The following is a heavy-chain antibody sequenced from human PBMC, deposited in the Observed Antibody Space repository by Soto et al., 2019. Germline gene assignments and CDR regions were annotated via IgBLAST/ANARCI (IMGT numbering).Heavy chain of an antibody. V-gene: IGHV1-69*10. CDR2: IIPILGIA. J-gene: IGHJ2*01. Sequence: ASVKVSCKASGDTFSSYAISWVRQAPGQGLEWMGGIIPILGIANYAQKFQGRVTITADKSTSTAYMELSSLRSEDTAVYYCARDRSYYGSGSYYWYFDLWGRGTLVTVSS. CDR1: GDTFSSYA. D-gene: IGHD3-10*01. CDR3: ARDRSYYGSGSYYWYFDL.